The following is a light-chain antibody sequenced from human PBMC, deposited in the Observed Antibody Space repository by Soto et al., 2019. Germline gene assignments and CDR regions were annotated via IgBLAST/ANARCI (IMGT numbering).Light chain of an antibody. Sequence: DDVLRQSPVSLPVPVGRPASISCRAGQSVVHTNGNPSLIWFQQTPGQSPWRLLYRVSNRDSGVADKFSGSASGTNSTLKISWVEAEDVGVYSCMQGTHWPRTFGQGTKVDIK. CDR1: QSVVHTNGNPS. J-gene: IGKJ1*01. V-gene: IGKV2-30*02. CDR3: MQGTHWPRT. CDR2: RVS.